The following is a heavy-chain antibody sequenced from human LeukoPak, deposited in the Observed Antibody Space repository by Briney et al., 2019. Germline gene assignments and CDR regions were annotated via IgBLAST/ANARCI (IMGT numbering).Heavy chain of an antibody. V-gene: IGHV3-7*03. CDR1: GFTFSSYW. CDR2: IKKDGSDK. Sequence: GGSLRLSCAASGFTFSSYWMNWVRQAPGKGLEWVANIKKDGSDKNYLGSVKGRFTISRDNARSTLYLQMNSLRAEDTAVYYCSKKGQNEDYGKPDWGQGTLVTVSS. CDR3: SKKGQNEDYGKPD. D-gene: IGHD4-17*01. J-gene: IGHJ4*02.